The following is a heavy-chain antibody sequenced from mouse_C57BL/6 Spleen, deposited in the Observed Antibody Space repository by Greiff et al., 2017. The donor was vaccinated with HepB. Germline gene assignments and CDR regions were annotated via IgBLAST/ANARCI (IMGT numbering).Heavy chain of an antibody. J-gene: IGHJ3*01. CDR1: GYTFTDYY. CDR3: ARDGIYDGYQGWFAY. D-gene: IGHD2-3*01. Sequence: VQLQQSGPVLVKPGASVKMSCKASGYTFTDYYMNWVKQSHGKSLEWIGVINPYNGGTSYNQKFKGKATLTVDKSSSTAYMELNSLTSEDSAVYYCARDGIYDGYQGWFAYWGQGTLVTVSA. CDR2: INPYNGGT. V-gene: IGHV1-19*01.